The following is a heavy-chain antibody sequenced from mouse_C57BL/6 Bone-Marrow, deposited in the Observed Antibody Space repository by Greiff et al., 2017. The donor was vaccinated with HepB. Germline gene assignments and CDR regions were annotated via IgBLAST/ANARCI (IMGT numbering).Heavy chain of an antibody. Sequence: VQLKESGAELVKPGASVKMSCKASGYTFTTYPIEWMKQNHGKSLEWIGNFHPYNDDTKYNEKFKGKATLTVEKSSSTVYLELSRLTSDDSAVYYCARGPHYYGSSYFDYWGQGTTLTVSS. CDR2: FHPYNDDT. CDR1: GYTFTTYP. V-gene: IGHV1-47*01. CDR3: ARGPHYYGSSYFDY. J-gene: IGHJ2*01. D-gene: IGHD1-1*01.